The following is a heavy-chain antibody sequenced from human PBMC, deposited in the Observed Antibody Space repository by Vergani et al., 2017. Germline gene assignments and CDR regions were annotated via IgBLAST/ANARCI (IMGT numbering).Heavy chain of an antibody. CDR3: ARSIVSQNPPDYFDN. Sequence: QVQLQESGPGLVRPSETLSLTCTVSGGSLSGYYWNWIRQTPGEGLEWIGYVEDSGYFNYNPSLKTRVSMSSDTSNNQFSLMLSSVTVADTAVYYCARSIVSQNPPDYFDNGGQGTLVTVSS. CDR2: VEDSGYF. D-gene: IGHD1-14*01. J-gene: IGHJ4*02. V-gene: IGHV4-59*01. CDR1: GGSLSGYY.